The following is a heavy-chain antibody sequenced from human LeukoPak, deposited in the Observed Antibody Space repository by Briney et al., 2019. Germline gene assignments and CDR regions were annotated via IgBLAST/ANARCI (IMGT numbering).Heavy chain of an antibody. V-gene: IGHV1-8*01. J-gene: IGHJ4*02. D-gene: IGHD6-19*01. Sequence: ASVNVSCKASGYTFTSFDINWVRQATGQGLEWMGWMNPNSGNTGYGQSFQGRITMTSDISIGTAYMELSNLTSEDTAIYYCTRGSSGRRDNWGQGTLVTVSA. CDR1: GYTFTSFD. CDR2: MNPNSGNT. CDR3: TRGSSGRRDN.